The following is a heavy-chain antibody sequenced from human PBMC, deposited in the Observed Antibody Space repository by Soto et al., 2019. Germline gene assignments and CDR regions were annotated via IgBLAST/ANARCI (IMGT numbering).Heavy chain of an antibody. CDR2: ISGSNGNT. J-gene: IGHJ3*02. CDR3: ARDRKGSWFDAFDI. D-gene: IGHD6-13*01. V-gene: IGHV1-18*04. CDR1: GYTLTSHG. Sequence: ASVKVSCKASGYTLTSHGISWVRQAPGQGLEWMGWISGSNGNTNYAQKLQGRATLATDTSTSTAYLELTSLRSDDTAIYYCARDRKGSWFDAFDIWGQGTKVTV.